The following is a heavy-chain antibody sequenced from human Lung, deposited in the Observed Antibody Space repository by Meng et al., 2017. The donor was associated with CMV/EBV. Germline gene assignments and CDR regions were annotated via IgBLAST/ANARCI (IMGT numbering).Heavy chain of an antibody. V-gene: IGHV1-18*01. Sequence: ELVQEWGEVKKPVASVKVACYASAYTFISYCISWVRQAPGQGLEWMGWISAYNGNTNYEQKLQGRITMTTDTSTSTAYMELRSLRSDDTAVYYCAASSSSWYQNWFDPWGQGTLVTVSS. J-gene: IGHJ5*02. CDR3: AASSSSWYQNWFDP. CDR1: AYTFISYC. D-gene: IGHD6-13*01. CDR2: ISAYNGNT.